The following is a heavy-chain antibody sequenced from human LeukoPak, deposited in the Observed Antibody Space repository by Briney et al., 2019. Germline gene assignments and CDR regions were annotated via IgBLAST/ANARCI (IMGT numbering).Heavy chain of an antibody. D-gene: IGHD7-27*01. CDR3: AKDQSTGTYYYYYYYMDV. J-gene: IGHJ6*03. V-gene: IGHV3-23*01. CDR2: ISGSGGSA. Sequence: GGSLRLSCAASGFTFSSYAMGWVRQAPGKGLEWVSAISGSGGSAYYADSVKGRFTISRDNSKNTLYLQMNSLRAEDTAVYYCAKDQSTGTYYYYYYYMDVWGKGTTVTVSS. CDR1: GFTFSSYA.